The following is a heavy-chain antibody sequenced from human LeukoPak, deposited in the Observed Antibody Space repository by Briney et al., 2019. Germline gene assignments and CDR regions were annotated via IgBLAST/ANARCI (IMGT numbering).Heavy chain of an antibody. CDR1: GFTFSSYW. V-gene: IGHV3-7*01. Sequence: GGSLRLSCVASGFTFSSYWMIWVRQAPGKGLEWVANIKQDGSEKYYVDSLKGRFTISRDNAKNSLYLQMNSLRDEDTAVYFCARGLYSRGYWGQGTLVTVSS. J-gene: IGHJ4*02. CDR3: ARGLYSRGY. CDR2: IKQDGSEK. D-gene: IGHD6-13*01.